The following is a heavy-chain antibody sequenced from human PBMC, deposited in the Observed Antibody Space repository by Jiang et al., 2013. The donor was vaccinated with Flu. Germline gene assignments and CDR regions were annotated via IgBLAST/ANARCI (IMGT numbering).Heavy chain of an antibody. CDR2: IYYTGAT. Sequence: LLKPSETLSLTCTVSGDSITSNIDYWGWIRQPPGKGLEWIGSIYYTGATYYSPSLKSRLTMSVDTSKNQFSLSLRSVTAADTAVYYCARHRIYDGGPANFRYFFDYWGQGSLITVSS. V-gene: IGHV4-39*01. CDR3: ARHRIYDGGPANFRYFFDY. J-gene: IGHJ4*02. CDR1: GDSITSNIDY. D-gene: IGHD3-3*01.